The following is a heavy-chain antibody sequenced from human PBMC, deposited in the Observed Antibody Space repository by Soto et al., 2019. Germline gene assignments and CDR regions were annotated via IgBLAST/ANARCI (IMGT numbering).Heavy chain of an antibody. V-gene: IGHV4-34*01. CDR1: GGSFSGYC. Sequence: SEALSLTCDGYGGSFSGYCWSWIRQSPGKGLEWIGEIHPSGTSYYNPSLSGRVAIVADTSKNQFSLSLSSVTAADTAVYYCARGQDSAKVAYWGQGTLVTVSS. J-gene: IGHJ4*02. D-gene: IGHD5-18*01. CDR2: IHPSGTS. CDR3: ARGQDSAKVAY.